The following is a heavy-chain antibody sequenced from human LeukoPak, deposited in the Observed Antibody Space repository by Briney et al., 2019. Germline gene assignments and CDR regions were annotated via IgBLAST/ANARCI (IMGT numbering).Heavy chain of an antibody. V-gene: IGHV3-30*03. CDR3: ARVPYFYDSSVEFFSFDI. CDR2: ISYDGSNK. D-gene: IGHD3-22*01. J-gene: IGHJ3*02. Sequence: GGSLRLSCAASGFTFSSYGMHWVRQAPGKGLEWVAVISYDGSNKYYADSVKGRFTISRDNAKNSLFLQMNSLRAEDTALYYCARVPYFYDSSVEFFSFDIWGQGTMVTVSS. CDR1: GFTFSSYG.